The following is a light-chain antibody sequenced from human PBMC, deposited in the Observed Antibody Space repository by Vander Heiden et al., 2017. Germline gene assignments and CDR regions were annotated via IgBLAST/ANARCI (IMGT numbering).Light chain of an antibody. V-gene: IGLV4-69*01. J-gene: IGLJ2*01. CDR1: SGHRAYP. CDR3: QTWGTGALVV. CDR2: LNSDGRH. Sequence: LVSTQSPSASPSLGASAKLTSTLTSGHRAYPIAWHQRQQEKGPRYLLELNSDGRHTKGDGTPDRFSASSSGAERYLTSASLQSDDEADYCCQTWGTGALVVFGGGTKLTVL.